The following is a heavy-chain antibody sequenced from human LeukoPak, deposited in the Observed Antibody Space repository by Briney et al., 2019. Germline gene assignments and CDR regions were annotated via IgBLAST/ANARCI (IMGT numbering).Heavy chain of an antibody. Sequence: GGSLRLSCAASGFTLSTYAMSWVRQAPGKGLVWVSRINSDGINTNYADSVKGRFTISRDNAKNTLYLQMNSLRAEDTAVYYCARGADSGYSSDNWGQGTLVSVSS. CDR1: GFTLSTYA. D-gene: IGHD3-9*01. J-gene: IGHJ4*02. V-gene: IGHV3-74*01. CDR2: INSDGINT. CDR3: ARGADSGYSSDN.